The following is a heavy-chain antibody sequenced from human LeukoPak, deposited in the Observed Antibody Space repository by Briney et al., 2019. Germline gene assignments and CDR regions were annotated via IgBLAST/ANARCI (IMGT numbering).Heavy chain of an antibody. Sequence: SETLSLTCSVSGDSISNYYWSWVRQPPGKGLEWIGFVYYSGSTHYNPSLESRVTISVDMSKNQFSLKLSSVTTADTAIYYCARDSGKCTSTSCSDYLDLWGQGTLVTVSS. CDR3: ARDSGKCTSTSCSDYLDL. J-gene: IGHJ4*02. V-gene: IGHV4-59*01. CDR2: VYYSGST. CDR1: GDSISNYY. D-gene: IGHD2-2*01.